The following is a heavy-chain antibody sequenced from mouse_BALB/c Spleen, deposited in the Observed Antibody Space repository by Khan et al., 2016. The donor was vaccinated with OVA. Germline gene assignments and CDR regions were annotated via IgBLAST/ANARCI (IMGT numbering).Heavy chain of an antibody. CDR1: GYSFTGYF. CDR3: ARGGYHTFDY. Sequence: VQLKQSGPELVKPGASVKISCKASGYSFTGYFMNWVMQSHGKSLEWIGRINPYNGDTFYNQKFKGKATLTVDKSSSTAHMELRSLASEDSAVYYCARGGYHTFDYWGQGATLTVSS. CDR2: INPYNGDT. D-gene: IGHD2-2*01. J-gene: IGHJ2*01. V-gene: IGHV1-20*02.